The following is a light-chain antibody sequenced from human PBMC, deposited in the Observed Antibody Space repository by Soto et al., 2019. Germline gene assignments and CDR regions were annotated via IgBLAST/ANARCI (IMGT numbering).Light chain of an antibody. Sequence: QSTLTRPPSASGSPGQSVTISCTGTSSDVGGYNYVSWYQQHPGKSPKLMIYEVSERPSGVPDRFSGSKSGNTASLTVSGFQAENEAYNYYSSFAISNNYVFGPGTKLTVL. CDR3: SSFAISNNYV. J-gene: IGLJ1*01. V-gene: IGLV2-8*01. CDR1: SSDVGGYNY. CDR2: EVS.